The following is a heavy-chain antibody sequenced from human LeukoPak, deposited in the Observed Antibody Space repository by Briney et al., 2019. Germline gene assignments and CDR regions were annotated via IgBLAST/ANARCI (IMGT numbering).Heavy chain of an antibody. CDR1: GGSFSGYY. CDR2: INHSGST. Sequence: NPSETLSLTCAVYGGSFSGYYWSWIRQPPGKGLEWIGEINHSGSTNYNPSLKSRVTISVDTSKNQFSLKLSSVTAADTAVYFCARGHPTDYYDSSGFYYVFDYWGQGTLVTVSS. J-gene: IGHJ4*02. D-gene: IGHD3-22*01. V-gene: IGHV4-34*01. CDR3: ARGHPTDYYDSSGFYYVFDY.